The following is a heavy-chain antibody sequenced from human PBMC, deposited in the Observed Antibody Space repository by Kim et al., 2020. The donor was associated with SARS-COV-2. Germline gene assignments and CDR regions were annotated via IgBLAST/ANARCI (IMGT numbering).Heavy chain of an antibody. CDR3: ARHLYYYDSSGGYYYYMDV. J-gene: IGHJ6*03. Sequence: SETLSLTCTVSGGSISSSSYYWGWIRQPPGKGLEWIGSIYYSGSTYYNPSLKSRVTISVDTSKNQFSLKLSSVTAADTAVYYCARHLYYYDSSGGYYYYMDVWGKGTTVTVSS. V-gene: IGHV4-39*01. CDR2: IYYSGST. CDR1: GGSISSSSYY. D-gene: IGHD3-22*01.